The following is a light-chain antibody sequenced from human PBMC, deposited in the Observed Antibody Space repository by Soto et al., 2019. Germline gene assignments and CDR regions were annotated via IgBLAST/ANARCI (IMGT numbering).Light chain of an antibody. CDR2: EVG. CDR3: SSYTSSSTLV. V-gene: IGLV2-14*01. Sequence: QSALTQPASVSGSPGQSITISCSGTSSDVGGYKYVSWYQQHPGKAPKLMIYEVGNRPSGVSQRFSGSKSGNTASLTIFGLRAEDEADYYCSSYTSSSTLVFGGGTKLTVL. J-gene: IGLJ3*02. CDR1: SSDVGGYKY.